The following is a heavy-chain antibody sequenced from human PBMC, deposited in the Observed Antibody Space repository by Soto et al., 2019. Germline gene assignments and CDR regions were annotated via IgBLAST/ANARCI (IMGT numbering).Heavy chain of an antibody. CDR1: GFTFNNYA. Sequence: GGSLRLSCAASGFTFNNYAMNWVRQAPGKGLERVATISGTGGSTYYADSVKGRFTISRDNSKNTLYLQMNSLRVEDTAVYYCAKDRLGGNFDYWGQGTQVTVS. V-gene: IGHV3-23*01. CDR3: AKDRLGGNFDY. J-gene: IGHJ4*02. CDR2: ISGTGGST.